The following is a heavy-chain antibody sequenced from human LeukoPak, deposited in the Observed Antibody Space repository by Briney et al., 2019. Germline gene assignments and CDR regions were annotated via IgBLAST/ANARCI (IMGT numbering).Heavy chain of an antibody. CDR3: GRDYCDSVSCYGPDY. V-gene: IGHV1-18*01. D-gene: IGHD2-2*01. CDR1: GYTFSSYG. Sequence: ASVKVSCKASGYTFSSYGISWVRQAPGQGLEWMGWINYNGNTKYAQMLQGRVTMTTDTSTTTAYIELRSLGSDDAAVYYCGRDYCDSVSCYGPDYWGQGTLVTVSS. CDR2: INYNGNT. J-gene: IGHJ4*02.